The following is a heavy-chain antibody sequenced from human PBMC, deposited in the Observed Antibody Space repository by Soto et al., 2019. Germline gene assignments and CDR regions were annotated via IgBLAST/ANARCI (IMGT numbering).Heavy chain of an antibody. V-gene: IGHV2-5*01. Sequence: QITLKESGPTLVKPTQTLTLTCTFSGFSLSTSGVGVGWIRQPPGKALEWLALIYWNDDKRYSPSLNSRLTITKDTSKTQVVLTMTNMYPVETGTYYCAHSQWDYYDRSGYYPAEYFQHWGQGTLVIVSS. CDR1: GFSLSTSGVG. CDR2: IYWNDDK. D-gene: IGHD3-22*01. CDR3: AHSQWDYYDRSGYYPAEYFQH. J-gene: IGHJ1*01.